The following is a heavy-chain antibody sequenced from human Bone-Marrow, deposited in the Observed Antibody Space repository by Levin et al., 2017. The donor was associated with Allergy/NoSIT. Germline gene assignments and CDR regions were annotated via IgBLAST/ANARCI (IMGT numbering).Heavy chain of an antibody. V-gene: IGHV3-64D*06. CDR3: LTGDY. CDR2: ITSDGDDT. J-gene: IGHJ4*02. Sequence: RSGGSLRLSCSASGFAFSVYAMHWVRQAPGKRLECVSGITSDGDDTFYADSVKGRFVISRDNSMNTLYLQMSSLRSEDTAIYYCLTGDYWGQGSLVSVSS. CDR1: GFAFSVYA.